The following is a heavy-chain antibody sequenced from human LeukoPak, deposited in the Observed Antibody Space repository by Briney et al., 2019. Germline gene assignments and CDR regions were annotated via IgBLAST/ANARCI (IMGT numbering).Heavy chain of an antibody. CDR2: ISYDGSNK. Sequence: PGGSLRLSCAAAGFTFSSYAMLWGRQAPGKGLEWVAVISYDGSNKYYADSVKGRFTISRDNSKNTLYLQMNSLRAEDTAGYCCVIDKGAVWYDSSPLNWFDPWGLGTLVTVSS. CDR1: GFTFSSYA. D-gene: IGHD3-22*01. V-gene: IGHV3-30-3*01. CDR3: VIDKGAVWYDSSPLNWFDP. J-gene: IGHJ5*02.